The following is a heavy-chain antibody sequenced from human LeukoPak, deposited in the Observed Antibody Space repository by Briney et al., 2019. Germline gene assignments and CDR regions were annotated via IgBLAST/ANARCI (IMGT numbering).Heavy chain of an antibody. Sequence: ASVKVSCKTSGYTFIRYSIHWVRQAPGQGLEWTGIINPNGGDTDYAQKFQGRVAMTRDTSTSTVYMELSSLRSEDTAIYYCARDVVGSVWWFDPWGQGTLVAVSS. D-gene: IGHD6-19*01. V-gene: IGHV1-46*01. J-gene: IGHJ5*02. CDR2: INPNGGDT. CDR3: ARDVVGSVWWFDP. CDR1: GYTFIRYS.